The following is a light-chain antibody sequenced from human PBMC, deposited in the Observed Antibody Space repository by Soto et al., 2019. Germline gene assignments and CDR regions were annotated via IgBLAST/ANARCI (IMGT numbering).Light chain of an antibody. V-gene: IGKV3-20*01. CDR2: GAS. J-gene: IGKJ5*01. Sequence: EIVLTQSPATLSLSPGERATLSCRASQSVDSYLAWYQQKPGQAPSLLIYGASRRATGIPDRFSGSGSGTDFTLTISRLEPEDFAVYYCQQYDSSPITFGQGTRLEIK. CDR3: QQYDSSPIT. CDR1: QSVDSY.